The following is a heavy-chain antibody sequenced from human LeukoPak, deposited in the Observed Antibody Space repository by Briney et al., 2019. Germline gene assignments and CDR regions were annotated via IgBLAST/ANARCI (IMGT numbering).Heavy chain of an antibody. D-gene: IGHD4-17*01. CDR3: ARLSTVTGKLDY. V-gene: IGHV3-30*03. CDR2: ISYDVGKK. CDR1: GFTFSSYG. Sequence: GGSLRLSCAASGFTFSSYGMHWVRQAPGKGLEWVAVISYDVGKKYYAGSVKGRFTISRDNSKNTLYLQMNSLRAEDTAVYYCARLSTVTGKLDYWGQGTLVTVSS. J-gene: IGHJ4*02.